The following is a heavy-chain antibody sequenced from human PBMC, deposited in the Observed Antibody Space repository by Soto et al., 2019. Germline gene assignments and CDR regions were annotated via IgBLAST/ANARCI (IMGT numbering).Heavy chain of an antibody. CDR3: AKDRGYSYGPHDF. V-gene: IGHV3-23*01. D-gene: IGHD5-18*01. CDR1: GFTFSSYA. J-gene: IGHJ4*02. Sequence: GGSLRLSCAASGFTFSSYAMSWVRQAPGKGLEWVSTISGSGGSTYFADSVKGQFTISRDNSKNTLYLQMNSLRAEDTAVYYCAKDRGYSYGPHDFWGQGTLVTVSS. CDR2: ISGSGGST.